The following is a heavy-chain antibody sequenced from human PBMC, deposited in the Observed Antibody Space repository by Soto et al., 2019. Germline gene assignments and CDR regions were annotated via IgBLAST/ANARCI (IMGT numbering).Heavy chain of an antibody. D-gene: IGHD1-1*01. V-gene: IGHV4-4*01. J-gene: IGHJ5*02. Sequence: TLSLTCVASGVSVNNANWWTWVRQPPEKGLEWVGEIHSSGGNNYNSSLNGRVAMSLDKSRNLFLLDLNFVTAADTAVYFCATRDATPLDPISWGQGIPVTVSS. CDR3: ATRDATPLDPIS. CDR1: GVSVNNANW. CDR2: IHSSGGN.